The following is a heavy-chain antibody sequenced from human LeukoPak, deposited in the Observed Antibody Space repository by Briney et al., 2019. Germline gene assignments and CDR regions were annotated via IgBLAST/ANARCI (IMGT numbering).Heavy chain of an antibody. Sequence: SETLSLTCAVYGGSFSDYFWGWIRQPPGKGLEWIGEINHSGRTFYNPSLKSRVTISVDTSKNQFSLNLSSVTAADTAVYYCARDVVVVPAAIHYGMDVWGQGTTVTVSS. CDR3: ARDVVVVPAAIHYGMDV. D-gene: IGHD2-2*01. CDR2: INHSGRT. J-gene: IGHJ6*02. V-gene: IGHV4-34*01. CDR1: GGSFSDYF.